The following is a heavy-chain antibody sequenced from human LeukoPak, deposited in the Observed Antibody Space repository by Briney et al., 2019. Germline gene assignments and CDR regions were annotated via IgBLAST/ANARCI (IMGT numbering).Heavy chain of an antibody. D-gene: IGHD1-20*01. CDR1: GYTFTSYG. V-gene: IGHV1-18*01. Sequence: ASVKVSCKASGYTFTSYGISWMRQAPGQGLEWMGWISAYNGNTNYAQKLQGRVTMTTDTSTSTAYMELRSLRSDDTAVYYCARVSMMYNWMDVDAFAIWGQGTMVTVSS. J-gene: IGHJ3*02. CDR3: ARVSMMYNWMDVDAFAI. CDR2: ISAYNGNT.